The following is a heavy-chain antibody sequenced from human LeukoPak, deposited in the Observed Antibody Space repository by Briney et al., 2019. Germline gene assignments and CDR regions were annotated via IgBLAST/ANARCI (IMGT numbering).Heavy chain of an antibody. CDR3: AKTHYDSPSKFVTFDY. CDR2: LYSDGST. Sequence: PGGSLRLSCAASGFTVSTNYMSWVRQTPGKGLEWVSVLYSDGSTYYVDSVKGRFTISRDNSKNTVYLQMNALRAEDTGVYYCAKTHYDSPSKFVTFDYWGQGTLVTVSS. V-gene: IGHV3-66*01. D-gene: IGHD3-3*01. CDR1: GFTVSTNY. J-gene: IGHJ4*02.